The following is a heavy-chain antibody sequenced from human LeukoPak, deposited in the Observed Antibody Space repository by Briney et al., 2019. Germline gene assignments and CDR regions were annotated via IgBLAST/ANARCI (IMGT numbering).Heavy chain of an antibody. CDR2: IRYDGSNK. Sequence: GGSLRLSCAASGFTFSSYGMHWVRQAPGKGLEWVTFIRYDGSNKYYADSVKGRFTISRDNSKNTLYLQMNSLRPEDTAVYYCARIITLNDDAFDIWGQGTMVTVSS. V-gene: IGHV3-30*02. CDR3: ARIITLNDDAFDI. J-gene: IGHJ3*02. D-gene: IGHD1-1*01. CDR1: GFTFSSYG.